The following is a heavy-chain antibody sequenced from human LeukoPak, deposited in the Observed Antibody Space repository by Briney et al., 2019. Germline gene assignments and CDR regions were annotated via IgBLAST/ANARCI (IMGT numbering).Heavy chain of an antibody. CDR3: AREYCSGGSCYGMDV. CDR1: GFTFSSYS. D-gene: IGHD2-15*01. CDR2: IGGRGSNI. V-gene: IGHV3-48*01. J-gene: IGHJ6*02. Sequence: GGSLRLSCAASGFTFSSYSMNWVRQAPGKGLEWVSYIGGRGSNICYADSVKGRFTISRDNAKNSVNLQMNSLRAEDTAVYYCAREYCSGGSCYGMDVWGQGTTVTVSS.